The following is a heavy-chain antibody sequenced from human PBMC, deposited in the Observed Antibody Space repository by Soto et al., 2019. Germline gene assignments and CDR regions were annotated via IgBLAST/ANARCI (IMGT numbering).Heavy chain of an antibody. CDR3: TRLGYYDSSGYY. V-gene: IGHV3-49*03. Sequence: GGSLRLSCTASGFTFGDYAMSWFRQAPGKGLEWVGFIRSKAYGGTTEYAASVKGRFTISRDDSKSIAHLQMNSLKTEDTAVYYCTRLGYYDSSGYYWGQGTLVTVSS. CDR1: GFTFGDYA. J-gene: IGHJ4*02. D-gene: IGHD3-22*01. CDR2: IRSKAYGGTT.